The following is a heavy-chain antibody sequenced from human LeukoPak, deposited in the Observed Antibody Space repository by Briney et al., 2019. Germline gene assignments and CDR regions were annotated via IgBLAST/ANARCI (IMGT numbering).Heavy chain of an antibody. D-gene: IGHD5-18*01. J-gene: IGHJ6*03. V-gene: IGHV3-23*01. CDR2: ISGSGVNT. CDR1: GFTFSSYA. CDR3: AKEVVATATFYYYYYMDV. Sequence: PGGSLRLSCAASGFTFSSYAMSWVRQAPGKGLEWVSVISGSGVNTYYADSVKGRFTISRDNSKNTLYLQMNSLRAEDTAVYYCAKEVVATATFYYYYYMDVWGKGTTVTVSS.